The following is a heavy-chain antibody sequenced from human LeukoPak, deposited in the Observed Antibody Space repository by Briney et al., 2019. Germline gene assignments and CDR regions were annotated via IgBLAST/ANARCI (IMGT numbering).Heavy chain of an antibody. J-gene: IGHJ6*02. CDR3: ARERDGMDV. V-gene: IGHV4-59*01. Sequence: SETLSLTCTVSGGSISSYYWSWIRQPPGKGLEWIGYIYYSGSTNYNLSLKSRVTISVDTSKNQFSLKLSSVTAADTAVYYCARERDGMDVWGQGTTVTVSS. CDR2: IYYSGST. CDR1: GGSISSYY.